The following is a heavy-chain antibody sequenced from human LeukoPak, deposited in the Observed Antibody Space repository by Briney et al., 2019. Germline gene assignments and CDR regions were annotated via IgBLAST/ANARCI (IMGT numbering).Heavy chain of an antibody. J-gene: IGHJ4*02. CDR2: IYYSGRT. CDR3: ARGRDILTGYYPGIYFDY. D-gene: IGHD3-9*01. Sequence: SETLSLTSNVSGGSISSYYWSWIRQRPGKGLEWIVYIYYSGRTNSNPSLKSGVTISEETSKNQFSLKMSSVSAADTAVYFSARGRDILTGYYPGIYFDYWGQGTLVTVSS. V-gene: IGHV4-59*01. CDR1: GGSISSYY.